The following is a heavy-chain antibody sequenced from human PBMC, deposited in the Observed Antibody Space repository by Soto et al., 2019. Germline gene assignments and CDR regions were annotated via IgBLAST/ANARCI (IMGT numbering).Heavy chain of an antibody. D-gene: IGHD2-8*01. CDR2: ISGYNGDT. V-gene: IGHV1-18*01. CDR3: AKNGQPPYYYYGLDV. CDR1: GYTFTRYG. J-gene: IGHJ6*02. Sequence: QGHLVQSGAEVKKPGASVKASCKASGYTFTRYGISWVRQAPGQGLEWMGWISGYNGDTNYAQNLQDRVTMTIDTSTNTAYMELRSLTSDDTAVYYCAKNGQPPYYYYGLDVWGQGTTVTVSS.